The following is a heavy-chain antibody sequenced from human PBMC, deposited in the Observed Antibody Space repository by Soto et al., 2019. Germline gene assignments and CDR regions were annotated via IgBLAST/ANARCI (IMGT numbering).Heavy chain of an antibody. CDR2: SYYTGSS. D-gene: IGHD5-12*01. CDR1: GGSISSGGYY. J-gene: IGHJ4*02. Sequence: SETLSLTCTVSGGSISSGGYYWSWIRQHPGKGLEWVGYSYYTGSSYYNPSLKSRVTISVDASKNHLYLRLASVTAADTAVYYCARDLRGYSRYDYLDYWGQGIPVT. V-gene: IGHV4-31*03. CDR3: ARDLRGYSRYDYLDY.